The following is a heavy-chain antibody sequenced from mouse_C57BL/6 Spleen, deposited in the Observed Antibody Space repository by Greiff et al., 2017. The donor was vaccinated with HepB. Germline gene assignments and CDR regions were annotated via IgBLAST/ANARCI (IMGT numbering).Heavy chain of an antibody. CDR2: SYPGDGDT. J-gene: IGHJ2*01. Sequence: QVPLQQSGPELVKPGASVKISCKASGYAFSSSWMNWVKQRPGKGLGWIGRSYPGDGDTNYNGEFQGKGTLTSDKSSSTAYMQLSSLTSERSAVYVCARGGSYFDDWGKGTTLTVSS. D-gene: IGHD1-1*01. CDR3: ARGGSYFDD. V-gene: IGHV1-82*01. CDR1: GYAFSSSW.